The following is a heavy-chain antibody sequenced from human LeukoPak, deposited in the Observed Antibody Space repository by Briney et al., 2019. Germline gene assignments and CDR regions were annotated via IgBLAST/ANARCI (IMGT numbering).Heavy chain of an antibody. CDR1: GGSISSGSYY. CDR3: XRDREVGATGYYFDY. CDR2: IYTSGST. D-gene: IGHD1-26*01. Sequence: SETLSLTCTVSGGSISSGSYYWSWIRQPAGKGLEWIGRIYTSGSTTYNSSLKSRVTISLDTSKNHFSLRLGSVTAADTAVYXXXRDREVGATGYYFDYWGQGTLVTVPS. J-gene: IGHJ4*02. V-gene: IGHV4-61*02.